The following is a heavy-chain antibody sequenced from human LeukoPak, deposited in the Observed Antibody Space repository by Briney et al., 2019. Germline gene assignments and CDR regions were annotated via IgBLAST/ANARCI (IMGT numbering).Heavy chain of an antibody. CDR3: AKERQWLVYYLDY. J-gene: IGHJ4*02. V-gene: IGHV3-30*02. D-gene: IGHD6-19*01. CDR2: IRYDGSNK. CDR1: GFTFSSYG. Sequence: PGGSLRLSCAASGFTFSSYGMHWVRQAPGKGLEGVAFIRYDGSNKYYADSVKGRFTISRDNSKSTLYLQMNSLRAEDTAVYYCAKERQWLVYYLDYWGQGTLVTVSS.